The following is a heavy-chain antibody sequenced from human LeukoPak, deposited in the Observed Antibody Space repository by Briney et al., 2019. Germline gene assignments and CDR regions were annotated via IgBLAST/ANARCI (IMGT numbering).Heavy chain of an antibody. D-gene: IGHD3-22*01. Sequence: PGGSLRLSCAASGFTFTTYSMNWVRQAPGKGLEWVSYISSSSSTVFYADSVKGRFTISRDDAKNSLYLQMSSLRAEDTAVYYCARGPYYYDSSDHHHDFDYWGQGTLVTVS. CDR3: ARGPYYYDSSDHHHDFDY. V-gene: IGHV3-48*01. J-gene: IGHJ4*02. CDR1: GFTFTTYS. CDR2: ISSSSSTV.